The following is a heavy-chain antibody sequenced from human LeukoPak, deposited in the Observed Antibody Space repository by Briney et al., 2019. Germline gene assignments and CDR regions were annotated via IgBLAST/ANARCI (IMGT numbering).Heavy chain of an antibody. Sequence: PGGSLRLSCAASGFSFSTTWMHWVRQVPGKGLVWVLRIQGDGSGIIYADSVKGRFTISGDNAKNTLYLQMNSLSDEDTAVYYCVRDWCLALDYWGQGTLVTVSS. CDR3: VRDWCLALDY. CDR1: GFSFSTTW. V-gene: IGHV3-74*01. D-gene: IGHD2-21*02. CDR2: IQGDGSGI. J-gene: IGHJ4*02.